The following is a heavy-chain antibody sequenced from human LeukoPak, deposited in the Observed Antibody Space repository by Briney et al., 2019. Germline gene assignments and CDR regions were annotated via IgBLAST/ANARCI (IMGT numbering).Heavy chain of an antibody. Sequence: GASVKVSCKASGYTFTGYYMHWVRQAPGQGLEWMGWINPNSGGTNYAQKFQGRVTMTSDTSISTAYMELSRLRSDDTAVYYCAREMSDSSGYLDAFDIWGQGTMVTVSS. V-gene: IGHV1-2*02. J-gene: IGHJ3*02. CDR3: AREMSDSSGYLDAFDI. CDR1: GYTFTGYY. D-gene: IGHD3-22*01. CDR2: INPNSGGT.